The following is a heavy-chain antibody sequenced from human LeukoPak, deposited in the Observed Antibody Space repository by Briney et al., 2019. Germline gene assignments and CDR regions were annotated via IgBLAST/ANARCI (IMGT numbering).Heavy chain of an antibody. CDR2: ISSSTSTI. V-gene: IGHV3-48*01. CDR3: ARDLEGPFQLLYYNWFDL. CDR1: GFTFSSYG. J-gene: IGHJ5*02. D-gene: IGHD2-2*02. Sequence: PGGSLRLSCAASGFTFSSYGMHWVRQAPGKGLEWISYISSSTSTIYYADSVKGRFTISRDNAKDSLYLQMNSLRAEDTAMYYCARDLEGPFQLLYYNWFDLWGQGTLVTVSS.